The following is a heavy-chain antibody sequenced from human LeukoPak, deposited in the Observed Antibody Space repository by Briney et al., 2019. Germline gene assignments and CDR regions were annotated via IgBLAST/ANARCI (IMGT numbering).Heavy chain of an antibody. Sequence: GGSLRLSCAASGVTFSSYSMNWVRQAPGKGLEWVSFISSSRSYIYYADSVKGRFTISRDNAKNSLYLQMNSLRAEDTAVYYCARSSSGSGGYYMDVWGKGTTVTVSS. CDR2: ISSSRSYI. CDR1: GVTFSSYS. V-gene: IGHV3-21*01. J-gene: IGHJ6*03. D-gene: IGHD1-26*01. CDR3: ARSSSGSGGYYMDV.